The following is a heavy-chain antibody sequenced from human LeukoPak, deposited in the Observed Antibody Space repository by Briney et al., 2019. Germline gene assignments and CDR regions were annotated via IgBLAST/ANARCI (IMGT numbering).Heavy chain of an antibody. CDR1: GFTFSSYG. J-gene: IGHJ4*02. V-gene: IGHV3-23*01. CDR3: AKGHYYGSGSLDY. Sequence: GGSLRLSCAASGFTFSSYGMSWVRQAPGKGLEWVSAIGGRDGSTYYADSVKGRFTISRDNSKNTLYVQVNSLRAEDTAVYYCAKGHYYGSGSLDYWGQGTLVTVSS. D-gene: IGHD3-10*01. CDR2: IGGRDGST.